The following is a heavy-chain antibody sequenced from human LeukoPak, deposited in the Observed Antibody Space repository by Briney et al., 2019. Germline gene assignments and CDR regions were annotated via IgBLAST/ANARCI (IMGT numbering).Heavy chain of an antibody. CDR2: IIPIFGTA. Sequence: ASVKVSCKASGGTFSSYAISWVRQAPGQGLEWMGGIIPIFGTANYAQKFKGRVTITADESTSTAYMELSSLRSEDTAVYYCARWGRVATITLPYYYYYGMDVWGQGTTVTVSS. J-gene: IGHJ6*02. CDR1: GGTFSSYA. D-gene: IGHD5-12*01. CDR3: ARWGRVATITLPYYYYYGMDV. V-gene: IGHV1-69*13.